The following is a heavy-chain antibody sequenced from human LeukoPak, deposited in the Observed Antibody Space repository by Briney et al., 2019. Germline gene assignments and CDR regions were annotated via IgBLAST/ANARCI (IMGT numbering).Heavy chain of an antibody. CDR3: ARRDSSSWQFQH. Sequence: PSETLSLTCTVSGGSISSYYWSWIRQPPGKGLEWTGYIYYSGSTNYNPSLKSRVTISVDTSKNQFSLKLSSVTAADTAVYYCARRDSSSWQFQHWGQGTLVTVSS. D-gene: IGHD6-13*01. J-gene: IGHJ1*01. CDR2: IYYSGST. CDR1: GGSISSYY. V-gene: IGHV4-59*01.